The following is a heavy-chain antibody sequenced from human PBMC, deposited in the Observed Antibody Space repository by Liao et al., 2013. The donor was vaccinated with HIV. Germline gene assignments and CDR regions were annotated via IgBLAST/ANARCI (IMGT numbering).Heavy chain of an antibody. CDR2: IYYSGST. CDR3: ARDHKVSWMTTVTTGFDY. D-gene: IGHD4-17*01. V-gene: IGHV4-39*07. CDR1: GGSIYSSSYY. Sequence: QLQLQESGPGLVKPSETLSLTCTVSGGSIYSSSYYWGWIRQPPGKGLECIGGIYYSGSTFYNPSLKSRVTISVDTSENQFSLKLSSVTAADTAVYYCARDHKVSWMTTVTTGFDYWGQGTLVTVSS. J-gene: IGHJ4*02.